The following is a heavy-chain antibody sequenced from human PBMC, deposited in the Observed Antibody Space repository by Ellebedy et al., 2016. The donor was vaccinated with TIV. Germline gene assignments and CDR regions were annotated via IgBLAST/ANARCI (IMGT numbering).Heavy chain of an antibody. D-gene: IGHD1-1*01. Sequence: PGGSLRLSCVVSGFTFSIYSMNWVRQAPGQGLEWVSSISSSSSYIYYADSVKGRFTISRDNVKNALYLQMNSLRAEDTAVYYCARKPMNPTDLYGNFDHWGQGTLVTVSS. CDR2: ISSSSSYI. J-gene: IGHJ4*02. V-gene: IGHV3-21*01. CDR3: ARKPMNPTDLYGNFDH. CDR1: GFTFSIYS.